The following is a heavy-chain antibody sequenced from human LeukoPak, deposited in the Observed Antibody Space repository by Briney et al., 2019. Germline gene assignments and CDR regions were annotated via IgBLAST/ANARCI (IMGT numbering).Heavy chain of an antibody. J-gene: IGHJ4*02. CDR3: AKDLPPYGSGSSYFDY. CDR1: GFTFSSYW. Sequence: GGSLRLSCAASGFTFSSYWMHWVRQAPGKGLEWVAVISYDGSNKCYADSVKGRFTISRDNSKNTLYLQMNSLRAEDTAVYYCAKDLPPYGSGSSYFDYWGQGTLVTVSS. D-gene: IGHD3-10*01. CDR2: ISYDGSNK. V-gene: IGHV3-30*18.